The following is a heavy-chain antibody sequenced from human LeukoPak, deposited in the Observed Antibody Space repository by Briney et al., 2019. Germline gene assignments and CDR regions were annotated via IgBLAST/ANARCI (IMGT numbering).Heavy chain of an antibody. Sequence: SETLSLTCAVYGGSFSGYYWSWIRQPPGKGLEWIGEINHSGSTNYNPSLKSRVTISVDTSKNQFSLKLSSVTAADTAVYYCARRKTCSGGSCYSGGWFDPWGQGTLVTVSS. CDR3: ARRKTCSGGSCYSGGWFDP. J-gene: IGHJ5*02. V-gene: IGHV4-34*01. CDR2: INHSGST. D-gene: IGHD2-15*01. CDR1: GGSFSGYY.